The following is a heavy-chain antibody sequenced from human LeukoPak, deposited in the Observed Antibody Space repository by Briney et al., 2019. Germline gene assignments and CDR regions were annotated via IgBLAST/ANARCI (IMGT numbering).Heavy chain of an antibody. CDR3: ARDPRGGLELQVNSNDY. CDR2: INPNSGGT. Sequence: ASVKASCKASGYTFTGYYMHWVRQAPGQGLEWMGWINPNSGGTNYAQKFQGRVTMTRDTSISTAYMELSRLRSDDTAVYYCARDPRGGLELQVNSNDYWGQGTLVTVSS. J-gene: IGHJ4*02. D-gene: IGHD1-26*01. CDR1: GYTFTGYY. V-gene: IGHV1-2*02.